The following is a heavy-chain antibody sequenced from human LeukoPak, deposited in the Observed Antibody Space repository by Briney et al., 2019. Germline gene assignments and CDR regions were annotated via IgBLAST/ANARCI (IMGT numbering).Heavy chain of an antibody. Sequence: GESLKISCKGSGYSFTSYWIGWVRQMPGKGLEWMGIIYPGDSGTRYSPSFQGQVTISADKSISTAYLQWSSLKASDTAMYYCARGAQTGTVTTRYYYYMDVWGKGTTVTVSS. CDR2: IYPGDSGT. D-gene: IGHD4-11*01. J-gene: IGHJ6*03. CDR1: GYSFTSYW. V-gene: IGHV5-51*01. CDR3: ARGAQTGTVTTRYYYYMDV.